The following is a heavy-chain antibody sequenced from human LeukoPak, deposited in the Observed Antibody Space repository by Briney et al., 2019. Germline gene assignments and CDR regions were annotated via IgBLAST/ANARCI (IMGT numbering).Heavy chain of an antibody. Sequence: GGSLRLSCAASGFTFSSYWMHWVRQAPGKGLVWVSRINSDGSSTSYADSVKGRFTITRDNAKNTLYLQMNSLRAEDTAVYYCARDYFSGAFDIWGQGTMVTVSS. CDR1: GFTFSSYW. J-gene: IGHJ3*02. CDR3: ARDYFSGAFDI. D-gene: IGHD2-15*01. CDR2: INSDGSST. V-gene: IGHV3-74*01.